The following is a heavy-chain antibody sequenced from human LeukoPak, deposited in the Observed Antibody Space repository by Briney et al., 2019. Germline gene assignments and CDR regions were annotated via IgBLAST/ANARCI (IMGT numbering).Heavy chain of an antibody. D-gene: IGHD6-6*01. CDR2: IYSGGST. J-gene: IGHJ4*02. CDR1: GGSFSGYY. CDR3: ARSIAARRPFDY. V-gene: IGHV3-66*01. Sequence: PSETLSLTCAVYGGSFSGYYWSWVRQAPGKGLEWVSVIYSGGSTYYADSVKGRFTISRDNSKNTLYLQVNSLRAEDTAVYYCARSIAARRPFDYWGQGTLVTVSS.